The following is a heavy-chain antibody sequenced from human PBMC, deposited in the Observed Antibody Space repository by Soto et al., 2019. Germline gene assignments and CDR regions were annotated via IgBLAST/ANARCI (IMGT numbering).Heavy chain of an antibody. CDR1: GGSFSGYY. D-gene: IGHD3-3*01. J-gene: IGHJ4*02. CDR3: ARGSGYTFDY. Sequence: QVQLQQWGAELLKPSETLSLTCAVYGGSFSGYYWSWIRQPPGKGLEWIGEINHSGSTNYNPSLKSRVTISVDTSKNQFSLKLSSVTAADTAVYYCARGSGYTFDYWGQGTLVTVSS. V-gene: IGHV4-34*01. CDR2: INHSGST.